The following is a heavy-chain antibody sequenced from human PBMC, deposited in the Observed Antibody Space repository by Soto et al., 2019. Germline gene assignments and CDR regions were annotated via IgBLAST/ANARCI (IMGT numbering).Heavy chain of an antibody. V-gene: IGHV3-73*01. CDR1: GFTFRGSA. D-gene: IGHD6-6*01. CDR2: IRSKANSYAT. CDR3: TRRDSSSST. J-gene: IGHJ4*02. Sequence: PAGCLRLCCAACGFTFRGSAMHWVRQASGKGLEWVGRIRSKANSYATAYAASVKGRFTISRDDSKNTAYLQMNSLKTEDTAVYYCTRRDSSSSTWGQGTLVTVSS.